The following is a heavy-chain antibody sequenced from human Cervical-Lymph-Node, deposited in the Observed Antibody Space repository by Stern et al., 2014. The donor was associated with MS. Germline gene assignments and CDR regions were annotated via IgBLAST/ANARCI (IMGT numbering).Heavy chain of an antibody. D-gene: IGHD1-14*01. Sequence: EMQLEESGAELIRPGESLKISCKGSGFKFSIYWIAWVRQMPGKGLEWMGIIYPGDSETRYSPSFQGQVTMSADKSTSTAYLQWSSLNASDTAMYFCARQTTAWASDVWGQGTLVTVSS. J-gene: IGHJ4*02. CDR3: ARQTTAWASDV. V-gene: IGHV5-51*01. CDR1: GFKFSIYW. CDR2: IYPGDSET.